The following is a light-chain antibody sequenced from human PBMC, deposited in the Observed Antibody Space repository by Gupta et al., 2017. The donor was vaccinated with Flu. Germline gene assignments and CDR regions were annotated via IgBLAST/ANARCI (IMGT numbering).Light chain of an antibody. J-gene: IGLJ1*01. CDR2: EDK. CDR3: QSYDSTTYV. V-gene: IGLV6-57*01. Sequence: NFALTQPLSVSESPGKTVTISCIRSSGSIASNFVQWYQQRPGSPPTTLIYEDKLRPSGVPDRFSASIDRSSNSASLTISRLQTDDEADYYCQSYDSTTYVFGSGTRVTVL. CDR1: SGSIASNF.